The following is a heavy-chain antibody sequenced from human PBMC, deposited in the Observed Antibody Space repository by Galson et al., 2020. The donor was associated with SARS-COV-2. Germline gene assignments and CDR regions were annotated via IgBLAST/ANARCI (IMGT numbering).Heavy chain of an antibody. V-gene: IGHV1-24*01. J-gene: IGHJ4*02. CDR2: FDPEDGET. Sequence: ASVKVSCKVSGYTLTELSMHWVRQAPGKGLEWMGGFDPEDGETIYAQKFQGRVTMTEDTSTDTAYMELSSLRSEDTAVYYCATVVAYCGGDCRRYFDYWGQGTLVTVSS. CDR1: GYTLTELS. CDR3: ATVVAYCGGDCRRYFDY. D-gene: IGHD2-21*01.